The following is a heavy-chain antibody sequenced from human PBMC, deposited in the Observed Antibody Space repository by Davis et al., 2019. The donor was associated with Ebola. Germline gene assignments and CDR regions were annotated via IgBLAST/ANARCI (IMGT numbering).Heavy chain of an antibody. V-gene: IGHV4-34*01. Sequence: PSETLSLTCAVYGGSFSGYYWSWIRQPPGKGLGWIGEINHSGSTNYNPSLKSRVTISVDTSKNQFSLKLSSVTAADTAVYYCARGLGAYCSGGSCYHNWFDPWGQGTLVTVSS. J-gene: IGHJ5*02. CDR2: INHSGST. CDR3: ARGLGAYCSGGSCYHNWFDP. D-gene: IGHD2-15*01. CDR1: GGSFSGYY.